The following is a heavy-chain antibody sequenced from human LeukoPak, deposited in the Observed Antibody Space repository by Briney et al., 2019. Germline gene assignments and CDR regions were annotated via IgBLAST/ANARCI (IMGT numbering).Heavy chain of an antibody. CDR3: ARFTPQGYGWGGYNRFDP. CDR1: IGSFSGYY. J-gene: IGHJ5*02. V-gene: IGHV4-34*01. D-gene: IGHD3-16*01. CDR2: INHSGST. Sequence: SETLSLTCAVYIGSFSGYYWSWIRQPPGKGLEWIGEINHSGSTNYNPPLKSRVTISLDTSKNQFSLNLTSVTAADTAVYYCARFTPQGYGWGGYNRFDPWGQGTLVTVSS.